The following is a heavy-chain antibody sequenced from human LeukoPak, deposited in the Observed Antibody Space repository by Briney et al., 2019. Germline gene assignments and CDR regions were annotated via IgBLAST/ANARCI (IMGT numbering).Heavy chain of an antibody. CDR3: AGERSSGWITGFLDF. J-gene: IGHJ4*02. D-gene: IGHD6-25*01. CDR2: IYYSRST. Sequence: SETLSLTCTVSGGSISSYYWSWIRQPPGKGLAWIGYIYYSRSTNYNPSLKSRVTISVDTPKNQFCMKLSSVTDPPKDVYYCAGERSSGWITGFLDFWGQGTLVTVSS. V-gene: IGHV4-59*01. CDR1: GGSISSYY.